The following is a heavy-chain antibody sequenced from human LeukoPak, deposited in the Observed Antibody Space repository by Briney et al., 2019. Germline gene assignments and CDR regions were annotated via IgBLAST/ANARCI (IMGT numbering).Heavy chain of an antibody. V-gene: IGHV4-59*01. Sequence: SETLSLTCSVSGGSISSYYWSWIRQPPGKGLEWIGYIYYSGSTNYNPSLKSRVTISVDTSKSQFSLKLSSVTAADTAVYYCARSPYGQPLDYWGQGTLVTVSP. CDR2: IYYSGST. J-gene: IGHJ4*02. D-gene: IGHD3-10*01. CDR3: ARSPYGQPLDY. CDR1: GGSISSYY.